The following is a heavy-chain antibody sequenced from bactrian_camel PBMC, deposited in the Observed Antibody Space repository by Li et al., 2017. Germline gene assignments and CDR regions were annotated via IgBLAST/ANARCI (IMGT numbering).Heavy chain of an antibody. D-gene: IGHD2*01. J-gene: IGHJ4*01. V-gene: IGHV3S54*01. Sequence: HVQLVESGGGSVQPGGSLRLSCRAKGSIYYDACVGWLRQAPGKEREGVAAISSDGVYEYYGYSMQGRFTISRDNAENTLHLQMNSLKPEDTAMYYCAADFGPYCSGPYLARRANFEGQGTQVTVS. CDR1: GSIYYDAC. CDR2: ISSDGVYE.